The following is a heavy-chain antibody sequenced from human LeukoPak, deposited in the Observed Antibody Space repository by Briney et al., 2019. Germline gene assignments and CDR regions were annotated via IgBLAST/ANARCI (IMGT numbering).Heavy chain of an antibody. CDR3: AKDRIGAVMYFDD. D-gene: IGHD6-13*01. J-gene: IGHJ4*02. Sequence: GGSLRLSCAASGFTFSSYGMQWVRQAPGKGLEWVAIISYDGRDKFYEDSVKGRFTISRDNSKNTLYLQMNNLRAEDTAVYYCAKDRIGAVMYFDDWGQGTLVTVSS. CDR1: GFTFSSYG. V-gene: IGHV3-30*18. CDR2: ISYDGRDK.